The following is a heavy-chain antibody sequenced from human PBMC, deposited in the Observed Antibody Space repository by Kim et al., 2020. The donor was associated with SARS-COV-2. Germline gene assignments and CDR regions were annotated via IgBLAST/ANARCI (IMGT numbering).Heavy chain of an antibody. V-gene: IGHV3-23*01. Sequence: GGSLRLFCAASGFTFSSYAMSWVRQAPGKGLEWVSAISGSGGSTYYADSVKGRFTISRDNSKNTLYLQMNSLRAEDTAVYYCAKDRYHSGYDFGDEAVNDFDYWGQGTLVTVSS. D-gene: IGHD5-12*01. CDR3: AKDRYHSGYDFGDEAVNDFDY. J-gene: IGHJ4*02. CDR2: ISGSGGST. CDR1: GFTFSSYA.